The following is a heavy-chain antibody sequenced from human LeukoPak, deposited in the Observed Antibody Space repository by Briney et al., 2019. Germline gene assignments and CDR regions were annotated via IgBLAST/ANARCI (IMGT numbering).Heavy chain of an antibody. V-gene: IGHV3-7*04. Sequence: AGSLRLSCAASGFTFSSYCMSWVRQAPGKGLEWVANIKQDGSEKYYVDSVKGRFTTSRDNGNNTMYLQMNSLRAEDTAIYYCARAKYSSRWSLDYWGQGALVTVSS. CDR2: IKQDGSEK. J-gene: IGHJ4*02. CDR1: GFTFSSYC. CDR3: ARAKYSSRWSLDY. D-gene: IGHD6-13*01.